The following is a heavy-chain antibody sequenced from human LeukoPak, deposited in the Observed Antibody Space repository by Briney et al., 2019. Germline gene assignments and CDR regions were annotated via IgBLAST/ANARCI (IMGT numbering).Heavy chain of an antibody. CDR3: ARDRSLWFFDY. CDR2: ISYDGSNK. D-gene: IGHD3-10*01. J-gene: IGHJ4*02. Sequence: GRSLRLSCAASGFTFSSYAMHWVRQAPGKGLEWVAVISYDGSNKYYADSVKGRFTISRDNSKNTLYLQMNSRRAEDTAVYYCARDRSLWFFDYWGQGTLVTVSS. CDR1: GFTFSSYA. V-gene: IGHV3-30*04.